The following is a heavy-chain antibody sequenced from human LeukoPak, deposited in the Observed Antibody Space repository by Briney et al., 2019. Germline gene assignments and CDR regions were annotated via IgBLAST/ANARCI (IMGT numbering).Heavy chain of an antibody. J-gene: IGHJ6*02. Sequence: GGSLRLSCAASGLTFDDYAMHWVRQAPGKGLEWVSGISWNSGSIGYADSVKGRFTISRDNAKNSLYLQMNSLRAEDTAVYYCAKSGPDYGDYYYYGMDVWGQGTTVTVSS. CDR3: AKSGPDYGDYYYYGMDV. D-gene: IGHD4-17*01. CDR1: GLTFDDYA. V-gene: IGHV3-9*01. CDR2: ISWNSGSI.